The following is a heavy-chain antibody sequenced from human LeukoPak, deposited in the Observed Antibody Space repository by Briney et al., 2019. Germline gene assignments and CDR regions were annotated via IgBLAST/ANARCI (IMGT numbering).Heavy chain of an antibody. Sequence: GGSLRLSCAASGFTFSDYYMSWIRQAPGRGLEWVSYISTGSSYTNYADSVKGRYTISRDNAKNSLYLQMNSLRAEDTALYYCARAEGGPATAIYWGQGTLVTVSS. CDR3: ARAEGGPATAIY. D-gene: IGHD2-21*02. CDR1: GFTFSDYY. V-gene: IGHV3-11*05. CDR2: ISTGSSYT. J-gene: IGHJ4*02.